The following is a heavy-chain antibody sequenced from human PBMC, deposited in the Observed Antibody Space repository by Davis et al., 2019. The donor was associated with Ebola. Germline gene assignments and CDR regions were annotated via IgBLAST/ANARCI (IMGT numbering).Heavy chain of an antibody. CDR3: ATLDILTAYVSYAMDV. D-gene: IGHD3-9*01. Sequence: ASVKVSCKGSGYSFSDYYMHWVQGAPGKGLEWVGLVNPKAGKTVYAEKFQDRVTITADKSTDTVYMELSSLRYEDTAVYYCATLDILTAYVSYAMDVWGQGTTVTVS. CDR2: VNPKAGKT. V-gene: IGHV1-69-2*01. CDR1: GYSFSDYY. J-gene: IGHJ6*02.